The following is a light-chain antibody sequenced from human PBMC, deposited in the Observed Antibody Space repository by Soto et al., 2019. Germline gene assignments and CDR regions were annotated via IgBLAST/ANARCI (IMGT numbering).Light chain of an antibody. Sequence: EIVLTQSPDTLTLSPGDGATLSCRASQSVRGTSLAWYQLRPGQAPRPVIYVASARAAGISERFTGSGSGTDFTLTISRLEPEDFAVYYGQQYATPPWTFGQGTKV. CDR1: QSVRGTS. J-gene: IGKJ1*01. CDR3: QQYATPPWT. V-gene: IGKV3-20*01. CDR2: VAS.